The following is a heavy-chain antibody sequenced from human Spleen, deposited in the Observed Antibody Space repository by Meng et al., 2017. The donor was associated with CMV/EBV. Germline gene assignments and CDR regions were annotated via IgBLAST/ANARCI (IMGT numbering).Heavy chain of an antibody. Sequence: ESLKISCHVSGGSVTSHSWTLIRQPPGKGLEWIGYVYSSGSTNYNPSLKSRVTISLDTSKHQFSLKLSSVTAADTAVYYCARLRDGYYHYYGMDVWGQGTTVTVSS. D-gene: IGHD4-17*01. V-gene: IGHV4-59*02. CDR2: VYSSGST. J-gene: IGHJ6*02. CDR3: ARLRDGYYHYYGMDV. CDR1: GGSVTSHS.